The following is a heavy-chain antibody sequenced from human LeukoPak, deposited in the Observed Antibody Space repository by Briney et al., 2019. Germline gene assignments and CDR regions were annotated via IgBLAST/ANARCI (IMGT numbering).Heavy chain of an antibody. CDR3: ASSDDSRGYYYPIDY. Sequence: GESLKISCKGSGYSFTSYWIGWVRQMPGKGLEWMGIIYPGDSDTRYSPSFQGQVTISADKSISTAYLQWSSLKASDTAMYYCASSDDSRGYYYPIDYWGQGTLVTVSS. V-gene: IGHV5-51*01. D-gene: IGHD3-22*01. J-gene: IGHJ4*02. CDR2: IYPGDSDT. CDR1: GYSFTSYW.